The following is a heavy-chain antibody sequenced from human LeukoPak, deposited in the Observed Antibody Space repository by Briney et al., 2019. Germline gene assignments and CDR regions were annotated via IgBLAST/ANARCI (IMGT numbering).Heavy chain of an antibody. Sequence: ASVKVSCKASGGTFSSYAISWVRQAPGQGLEWMGGIIPIFGTANYAQKFQGRVTITADESTSTAYMELSSLRSEDTAVYYCARVADTATVEGIDYWGQGTQVTVSS. CDR1: GGTFSSYA. J-gene: IGHJ4*02. D-gene: IGHD5-18*01. CDR3: ARVADTATVEGIDY. V-gene: IGHV1-69*13. CDR2: IIPIFGTA.